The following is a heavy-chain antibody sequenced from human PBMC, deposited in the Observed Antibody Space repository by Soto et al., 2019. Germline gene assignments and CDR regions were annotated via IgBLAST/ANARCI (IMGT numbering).Heavy chain of an antibody. CDR2: INAGNGNT. D-gene: IGHD5-12*01. V-gene: IGHV1-3*01. J-gene: IGHJ5*02. CDR3: ARKSGGYKDYWFDP. CDR1: GYTFTSYA. Sequence: GASVKVSCKASGYTFTSYAMHWVRQAPGQRLEWMGWINAGNGNTKYSQKFQGRVTITRDTSASTAYMELSSLRSEDTAVYYCARKSGGYKDYWFDPWGQGTLVTVSS.